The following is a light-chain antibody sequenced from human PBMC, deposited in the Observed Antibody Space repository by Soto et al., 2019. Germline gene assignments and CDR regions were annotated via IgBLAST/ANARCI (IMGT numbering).Light chain of an antibody. CDR3: QQYYTTPLLP. Sequence: DIVMTQSPDSLAVSLGERAVINCKTSQSLLYSSKNNNYLAWYQQKPGQPPKLLIYWASTRESGVPDRFSGSGYGTDFTLTISSLQVEDVACYYCQQYYTTPLLPFGGGTKVEIK. V-gene: IGKV4-1*01. CDR1: QSLLYSSKNNNY. J-gene: IGKJ4*01. CDR2: WAS.